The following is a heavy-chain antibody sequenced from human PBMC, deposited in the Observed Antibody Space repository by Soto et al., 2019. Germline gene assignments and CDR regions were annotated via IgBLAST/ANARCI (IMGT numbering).Heavy chain of an antibody. CDR3: ARAGFTTIAPSWFDP. Sequence: QLQLQESGSGLVKPSQTLSLTCADSGGSISSGGYSWSWIRQPPGKGLEWIGCIYHSGSTYYNPSLKSRVTISVDRSKNQFSLKLSSVTAADTAVYYCARAGFTTIAPSWFDPWGQGTLVTVSS. J-gene: IGHJ5*02. D-gene: IGHD3-22*01. CDR2: IYHSGST. V-gene: IGHV4-30-2*01. CDR1: GGSISSGGYS.